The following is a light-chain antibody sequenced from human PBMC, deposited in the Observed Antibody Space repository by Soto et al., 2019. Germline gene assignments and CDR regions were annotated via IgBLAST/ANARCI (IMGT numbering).Light chain of an antibody. Sequence: DIQLTQSPSFLSASVGDRVTITCRASQGISSYLAWYQQKPGKAPKLLIYAASTLQSGVPSRFSGSGSGTEFTLTISSLQPEDFATYYCQQPTAFGQGTKLEIK. CDR2: AAS. V-gene: IGKV1-9*01. CDR1: QGISSY. CDR3: QQPTA. J-gene: IGKJ2*01.